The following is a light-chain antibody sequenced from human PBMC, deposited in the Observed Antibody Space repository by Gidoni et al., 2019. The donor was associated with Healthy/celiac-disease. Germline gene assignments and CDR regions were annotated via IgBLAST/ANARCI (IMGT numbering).Light chain of an antibody. CDR2: GAS. Sequence: EIVLTQSPGTLSLSPGERATLSCRASQSVSSIYLAWYQQKPGQAPRLLIYGASSRAPGIPDRFRGSGSGTDFTLTISRLEPEDFAVYYCQQYGSSPYTFGQGTKLEIK. J-gene: IGKJ2*01. V-gene: IGKV3-20*01. CDR3: QQYGSSPYT. CDR1: QSVSSIY.